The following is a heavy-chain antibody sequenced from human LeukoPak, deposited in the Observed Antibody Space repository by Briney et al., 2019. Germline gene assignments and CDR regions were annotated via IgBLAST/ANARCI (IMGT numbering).Heavy chain of an antibody. CDR3: ARWPVTEQEGDYGAFDI. CDR2: IWYDGSNK. CDR1: GFTFSSYG. V-gene: IGHV3-33*01. J-gene: IGHJ3*02. Sequence: PGGSLRLSCAASGFTFSSYGMHWVRQAPGKGLEWVVVIWYDGSNKYYADSVKGRFTISRDNSKNTLYLQMNSLRAEDTAVYYCARWPVTEQEGDYGAFDIWGQGTMVTVSS. D-gene: IGHD4-17*01.